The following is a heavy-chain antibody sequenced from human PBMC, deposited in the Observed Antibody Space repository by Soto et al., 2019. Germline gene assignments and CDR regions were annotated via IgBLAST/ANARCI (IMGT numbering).Heavy chain of an antibody. CDR3: AREVGATY. Sequence: GGSLRLSCAASGFTFSSFWMTWVRQAPGKGLEWVANIKQDGSETYYVDSVKGRFTISRDNAKNSVYLQMNSLRAGDTAVYYCAREVGATYWGQGTLVTVSS. CDR1: GFTFSSFW. V-gene: IGHV3-7*01. J-gene: IGHJ4*02. CDR2: IKQDGSET. D-gene: IGHD1-26*01.